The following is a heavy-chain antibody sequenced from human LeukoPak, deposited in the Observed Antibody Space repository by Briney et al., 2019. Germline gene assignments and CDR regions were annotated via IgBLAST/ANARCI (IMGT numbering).Heavy chain of an antibody. CDR1: GFTFSGYG. D-gene: IGHD2-15*01. CDR3: AKDLSGYCSGGSCYPNWFDS. J-gene: IGHJ5*01. V-gene: IGHV3-30*02. CDR2: IRYDGSDK. Sequence: GGSLRLSCAASGFTFSGYGMHWVRQAPGKGLERVTFIRYDGSDKHYADSVKGRFTISRDNSKSTLYLQMNSLTPEDTAVYYCAKDLSGYCSGGSCYPNWFDSWGQGTLVSVSS.